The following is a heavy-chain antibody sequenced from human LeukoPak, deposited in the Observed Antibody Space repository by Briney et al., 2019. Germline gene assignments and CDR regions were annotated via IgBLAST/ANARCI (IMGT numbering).Heavy chain of an antibody. D-gene: IGHD5-24*01. CDR3: ARDSADGNDY. CDR1: GGSIISYY. J-gene: IGHJ4*02. Sequence: PSETLSLTCTVSGGSIISYYWSWIRQPSGKGLEWIGYIYYSGSTNYNPSLKSRVTISLDTSKNQFSLKLSSVTAADTAVYYCARDSADGNDYWGQGTLVTVSS. CDR2: IYYSGST. V-gene: IGHV4-59*01.